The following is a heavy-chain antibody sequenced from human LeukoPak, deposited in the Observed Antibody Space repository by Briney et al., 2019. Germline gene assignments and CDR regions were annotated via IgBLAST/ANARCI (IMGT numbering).Heavy chain of an antibody. Sequence: GGSLRLSCAASGFTFSSYVMHWVRQAPGKGLEWVAFIRYDGSYKYYADSVKGRFTISRDNSKKTLHLQMNSLRAEDTAIYYCAKASSAGDSSSWNNWGQGILVTVSS. D-gene: IGHD6-13*01. CDR2: IRYDGSYK. V-gene: IGHV3-30*02. CDR3: AKASSAGDSSSWNN. CDR1: GFTFSSYV. J-gene: IGHJ4*02.